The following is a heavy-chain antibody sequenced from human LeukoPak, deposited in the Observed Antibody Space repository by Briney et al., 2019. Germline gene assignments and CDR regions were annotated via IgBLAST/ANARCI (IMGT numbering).Heavy chain of an antibody. J-gene: IGHJ4*02. D-gene: IGHD3-3*01. CDR2: IYPGDSDT. V-gene: IGHV5-51*01. CDR1: GYTFSSYW. Sequence: GESLRISCKGSGYTFSSYWIGWVRQMPGKGLEWMGIIYPGDSDTRYSPSLQGQVTISVDTSICTAYLQWSSLKASDTAIYYCARQNDFRLDYWGQGTLVTVSS. CDR3: ARQNDFRLDY.